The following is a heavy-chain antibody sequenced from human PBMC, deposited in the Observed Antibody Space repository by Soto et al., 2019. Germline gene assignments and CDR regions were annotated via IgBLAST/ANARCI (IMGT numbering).Heavy chain of an antibody. D-gene: IGHD6-19*01. J-gene: IGHJ6*04. CDR2: IIPIFGTA. CDR1: GGTFSSYA. Sequence: QVQLVQSGAEVKKPGSSVKVSCKASGGTFSSYAISWVRQAPGQGLEWMGGIIPIFGTANYAQKFQGRVRITADESTSTAYMELSSLRSEDTAVYYCARDGEGGMQWPPYYGMDVWGKGTTVTVSS. CDR3: ARDGEGGMQWPPYYGMDV. V-gene: IGHV1-69*01.